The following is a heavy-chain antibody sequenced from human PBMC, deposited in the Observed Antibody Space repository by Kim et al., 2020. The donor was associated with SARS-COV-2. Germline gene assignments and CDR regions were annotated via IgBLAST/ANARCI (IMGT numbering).Heavy chain of an antibody. V-gene: IGHV4-31*03. Sequence: SETLSLTCTVSGGSISSGGYYWSWIRQHPGKGLEWIGYIYYSGSTYNPSLKSRVTISVDTSKNQFSLKLSSVTAADTAVYYCASARDGYNWDWGQGTLVT. J-gene: IGHJ4*02. CDR1: GGSISSGGYY. CDR2: IYYSGST. CDR3: ASARDGYNWD. D-gene: IGHD5-12*01.